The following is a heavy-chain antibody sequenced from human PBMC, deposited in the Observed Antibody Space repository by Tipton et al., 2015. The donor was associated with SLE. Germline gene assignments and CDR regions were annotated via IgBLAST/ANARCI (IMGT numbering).Heavy chain of an antibody. J-gene: IGHJ4*02. Sequence: SLRLSCAASGFNFSGSAMHWVRQAPGKGLEWVGRIRSKCNDYATEYSVSVKGRFTIARQDSKSTVYLHMNSLRAEDTAVYYCANTHRDYDPTTYFYYWGQGTLVTVSS. CDR3: ANTHRDYDPTTYFYY. CDR1: GFNFSGSA. D-gene: IGHD5-12*01. CDR2: IRSKCNDYAT. V-gene: IGHV3-73*01.